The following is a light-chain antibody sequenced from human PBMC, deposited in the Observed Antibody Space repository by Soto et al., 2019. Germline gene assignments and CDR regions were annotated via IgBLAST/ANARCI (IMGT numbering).Light chain of an antibody. CDR3: QQYNTYSWT. CDR1: QSISTW. Sequence: GDRVTITCRAGQSISTWLAWYQQKPGQAPKLLISAASNLESGVPSRFSGSGSGTEFTLTISGLQPDDFATYYCQQYNTYSWTFGQGTKVDIK. V-gene: IGKV1-5*01. CDR2: AAS. J-gene: IGKJ1*01.